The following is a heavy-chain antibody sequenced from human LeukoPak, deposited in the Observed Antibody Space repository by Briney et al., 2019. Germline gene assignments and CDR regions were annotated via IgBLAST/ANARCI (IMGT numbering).Heavy chain of an antibody. V-gene: IGHV1-2*02. CDR2: INPNSGGT. D-gene: IGHD6-13*01. CDR1: GYTFTDYY. CDR3: ASEEVIAAAGPTLDY. Sequence: GASVKVSCKASGYTFTDYYMHWVRQAPGQGLEWMGWINPNSGGTNYAQKFQGRVTMTRDTSISTAYMELSRLRSDDTAVFYCASEEVIAAAGPTLDYWGQGALVTVSS. J-gene: IGHJ4*02.